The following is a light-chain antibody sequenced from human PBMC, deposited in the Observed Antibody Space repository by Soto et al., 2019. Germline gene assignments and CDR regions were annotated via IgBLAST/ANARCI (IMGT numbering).Light chain of an antibody. CDR1: SSNIGAGYD. V-gene: IGLV1-40*01. Sequence: MPTQPPSVSGAPAQRVTISCTGSSSNIGAGYDVHWYQQLPGTAPKLLIYGNSNRPSGVPDRFSGSKSGTSASLAITGLQAEDEADYYCQSYDSSLSGYVFGTGTKVTVL. CDR2: GNS. CDR3: QSYDSSLSGYV. J-gene: IGLJ1*01.